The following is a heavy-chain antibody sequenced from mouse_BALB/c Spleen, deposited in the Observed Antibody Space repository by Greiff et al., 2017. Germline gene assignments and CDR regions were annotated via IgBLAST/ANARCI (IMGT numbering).Heavy chain of an antibody. Sequence: EVQLQQSGPELVKPGASVKISCKASGYSFTGYFMNWVMQSHGQSLEWIGRINPYNGDTFYNQKFKGKATLTVDTSSSTAHMEIRSLASEDSAVYYCAREGGIYYDLAYWGQGTLVTVSA. CDR1: GYSFTGYF. J-gene: IGHJ3*01. D-gene: IGHD2-4*01. CDR3: AREGGIYYDLAY. CDR2: INPYNGDT. V-gene: IGHV1-20*02.